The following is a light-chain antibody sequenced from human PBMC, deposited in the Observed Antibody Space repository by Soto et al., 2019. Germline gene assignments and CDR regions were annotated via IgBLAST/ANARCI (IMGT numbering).Light chain of an antibody. CDR3: QYYDSSLSGNGV. Sequence: QSVLTQPPSVSGAPGQRVTISCTGSSSNIGAGYDVHWYQQLPGTAPKLLIYGNSNRPSGVPDRFSGSKSGTSASLAITGLQAEDEADYYCQYYDSSLSGNGVFGGGTKVTVL. J-gene: IGLJ2*01. V-gene: IGLV1-40*01. CDR1: SSNIGAGYD. CDR2: GNS.